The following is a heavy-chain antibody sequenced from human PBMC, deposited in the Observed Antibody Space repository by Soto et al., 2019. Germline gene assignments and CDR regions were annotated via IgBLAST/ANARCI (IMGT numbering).Heavy chain of an antibody. CDR2: IYRSGAT. Sequence: PSETLSLTCVFSNFSISSGYYWGWIRQSPGKGLEWIASIYRSGATSYNPSLKSRVTISVDPSKNQFSLMLTAVTAADTAVYYCARTNSGSSYSVFNYWGRGSLVTVSS. CDR3: ARTNSGSSYSVFNY. D-gene: IGHD1-26*01. J-gene: IGHJ4*02. V-gene: IGHV4-38-2*01. CDR1: NFSISSGYY.